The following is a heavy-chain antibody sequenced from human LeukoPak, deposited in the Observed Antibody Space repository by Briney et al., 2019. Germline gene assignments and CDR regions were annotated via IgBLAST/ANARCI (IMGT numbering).Heavy chain of an antibody. J-gene: IGHJ4*02. CDR3: ATDTAVRRFDY. Sequence: GGSLRLSCAASGFTSSRHWMHWVRQAPGKGLVWVSRITTDGSGADYADSVKGRFTISRDNAKNSLYLQMNSLRAEDTAVYYCATDTAVRRFDYWGQGTLVTVSS. V-gene: IGHV3-74*01. CDR2: ITTDGSGA. D-gene: IGHD3-10*01. CDR1: GFTSSRHW.